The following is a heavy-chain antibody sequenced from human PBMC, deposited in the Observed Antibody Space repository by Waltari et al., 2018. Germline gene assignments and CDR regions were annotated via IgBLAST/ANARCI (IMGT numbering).Heavy chain of an antibody. Sequence: QVQLVQSGTEVKKPGASVNVSCKASGYTFAGHYIHWVRQAPGQGLEWMGWINPKSGETSYALKLQGRVTLTTDTATTTAFMELSDLTSDDTAIYYCAKDRYTSTWGSGTGDSWGQGTLVTVSS. CDR1: GYTFAGHY. D-gene: IGHD2-2*02. V-gene: IGHV1-2*02. J-gene: IGHJ4*02. CDR2: INPKSGET. CDR3: AKDRYTSTWGSGTGDS.